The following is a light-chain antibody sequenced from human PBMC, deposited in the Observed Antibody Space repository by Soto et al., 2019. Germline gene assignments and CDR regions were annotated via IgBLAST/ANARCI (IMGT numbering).Light chain of an antibody. CDR3: QEYKTGPGYN. V-gene: IGKV1-5*03. CDR2: KTS. Sequence: DIQLTQSPSTLSASVGDRVTITCRASQSSGRWLAWYQQKPGKATELLIYKTSTLERGVPSRFSGSGSGTEFTLTISSLQPDDFATYYCQEYKTGPGYNFGQGTRLEIK. J-gene: IGKJ2*01. CDR1: QSSGRW.